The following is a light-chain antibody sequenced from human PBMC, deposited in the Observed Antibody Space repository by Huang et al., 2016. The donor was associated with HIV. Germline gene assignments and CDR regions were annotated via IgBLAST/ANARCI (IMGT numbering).Light chain of an antibody. V-gene: IGKV3-15*01. J-gene: IGKJ1*01. CDR2: GAS. CDR1: QSIGSN. Sequence: EIVMTQSPATLSVSPGEGATLSCRAGQSIGSNLAWYQQKPGQAPRLLIFGASTRATGIPARFIGSGSGTDFTLTISSLQSEDFAVYYCQQYSTWPRTFGQGTKVEIK. CDR3: QQYSTWPRT.